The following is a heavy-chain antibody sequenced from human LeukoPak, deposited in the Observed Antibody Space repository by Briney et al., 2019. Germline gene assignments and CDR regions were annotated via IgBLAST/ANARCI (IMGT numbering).Heavy chain of an antibody. CDR2: ISYDGSNK. V-gene: IGHV3-30*18. Sequence: PGRSLRLSCAASGFTFSSYGMPWVRQAPGKGLEWVAVISYDGSNKYYADSVKGRFTISRDNSKNTLYLQMNSLRAEDTAVYYCAKDAVYYYGSGSXGMDVWGQGTTVTVSS. CDR3: AKDAVYYYGSGSXGMDV. CDR1: GFTFSSYG. J-gene: IGHJ6*02. D-gene: IGHD3-10*01.